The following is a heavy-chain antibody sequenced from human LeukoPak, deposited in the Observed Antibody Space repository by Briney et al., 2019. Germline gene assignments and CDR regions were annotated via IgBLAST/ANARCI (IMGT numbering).Heavy chain of an antibody. D-gene: IGHD1-14*01. CDR2: LYSDGNA. J-gene: IGHJ4*02. Sequence: PGGSLRLSCAASGFTVFTNDMTWVPQAPGKGLEWVSVLYSDGNAKYADSVQGRFTISRDNSKNTLYLEMNSLSPDDTAVYYCARGVEPLAANTLAYWGQGTLVTVSS. CDR1: GFTVFTND. CDR3: ARGVEPLAANTLAY. V-gene: IGHV3-53*01.